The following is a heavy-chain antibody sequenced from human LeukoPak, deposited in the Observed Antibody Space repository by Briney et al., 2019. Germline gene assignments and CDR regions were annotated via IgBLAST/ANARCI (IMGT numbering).Heavy chain of an antibody. V-gene: IGHV4-59*08. D-gene: IGHD3-3*01. CDR2: IYYSGST. CDR1: GGSISSYY. J-gene: IGHJ6*02. Sequence: SETLSLTCTVSGGSISSYYWSWIRQPPGKGLEWIGYIYYSGSTNYNPSLKSRDTISVDTSKNQFSLKLSSVTAADTAVYYCARHYYDYYYYGMDVWGQGTTVTVSS. CDR3: ARHYYDYYYYGMDV.